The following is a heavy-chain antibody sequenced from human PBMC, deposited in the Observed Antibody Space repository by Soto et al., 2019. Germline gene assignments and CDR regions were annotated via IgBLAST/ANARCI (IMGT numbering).Heavy chain of an antibody. Sequence: QITLKESGPTLVKPTQTLTLTCTFSGFSLSTSGVGVGWIRQPRGKALEWLALIYWDDDKRYSPSLKSRLTITKDTSKNQVVLTMTNMDPVDTATYYCAHGVDIVARFDYWGQGTLVTVSS. CDR2: IYWDDDK. CDR1: GFSLSTSGVG. J-gene: IGHJ4*02. D-gene: IGHD5-12*01. V-gene: IGHV2-5*02. CDR3: AHGVDIVARFDY.